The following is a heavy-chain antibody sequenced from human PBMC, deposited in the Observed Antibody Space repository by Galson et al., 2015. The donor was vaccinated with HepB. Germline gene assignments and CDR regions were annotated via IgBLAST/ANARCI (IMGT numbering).Heavy chain of an antibody. D-gene: IGHD3-22*01. CDR3: ARGLDYDSRVISGAFDI. V-gene: IGHV3-33*01. CDR1: GFTFSSYG. J-gene: IGHJ3*02. Sequence: SLRLSCAASGFTFSSYGMHWVRQAPGKGLEWVAVIWYDGSNKYYADSVKGRFTISRDNSKNTLYLQMNSLRAEDTAVYYCARGLDYDSRVISGAFDIWGQGTMVTVSS. CDR2: IWYDGSNK.